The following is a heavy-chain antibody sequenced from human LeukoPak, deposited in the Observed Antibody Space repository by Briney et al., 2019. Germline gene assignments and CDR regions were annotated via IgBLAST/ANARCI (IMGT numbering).Heavy chain of an antibody. J-gene: IGHJ4*02. CDR3: AKDLGRYSSGWYY. D-gene: IGHD6-19*01. Sequence: GGSLRLSCAASGFTFSSYGMSWVRQAPGKGLEWVSAISGSGGSTYYADSVKGRFTISRDNSKNTLYLQMNSLRAEDTAVYYCAKDLGRYSSGWYYWGQGTLVTVSS. CDR2: ISGSGGST. CDR1: GFTFSSYG. V-gene: IGHV3-23*01.